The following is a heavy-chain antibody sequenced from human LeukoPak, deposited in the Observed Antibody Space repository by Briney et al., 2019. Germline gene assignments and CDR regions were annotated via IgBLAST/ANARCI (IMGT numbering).Heavy chain of an antibody. D-gene: IGHD5-12*01. CDR2: INPNSGGT. V-gene: IGHV1-2*02. Sequence: ASVKVSCMASGYTFTGYYMHWVRQAPGQGLEWMGWINPNSGGTNYAQKFQGRVTMTRDTSISTAYMELSRLRSDDTAVYYCARGDIVATISSYWGQGTLVTVSS. J-gene: IGHJ4*02. CDR1: GYTFTGYY. CDR3: ARGDIVATISSY.